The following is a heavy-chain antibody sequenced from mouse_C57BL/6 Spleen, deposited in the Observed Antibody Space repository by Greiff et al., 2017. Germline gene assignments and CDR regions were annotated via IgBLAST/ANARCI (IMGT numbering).Heavy chain of an antibody. V-gene: IGHV2-2*01. CDR3: ARKESVVDYAMGY. J-gene: IGHJ4*01. CDR2: IWSGGST. D-gene: IGHD1-1*01. CDR1: GFSLTSYG. Sequence: QVQLKESGPGLVQPSQSLSITCTVSGFSLTSYGVHWVRQSPGKGLEGLGVIWSGGSTDYNAALISRLSISKDNSKSQVFLKMNSLQADDTAIYYCARKESVVDYAMGYWGQGTSVTVSS.